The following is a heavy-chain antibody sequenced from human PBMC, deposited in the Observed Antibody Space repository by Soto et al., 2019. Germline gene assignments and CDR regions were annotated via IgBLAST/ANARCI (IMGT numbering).Heavy chain of an antibody. V-gene: IGHV3-23*01. CDR3: AKDHVVVVVAASGDYYGMDV. CDR1: GFTFSSYA. Sequence: EVQLLESGGGLVQPGGSLRLSCAASGFTFSSYAMSWVRQAPGKGLEWVSAISGSGGSTYYADSVKGRFTISRDNSENTLYLQMNSLRAEDTAVYYCAKDHVVVVVAASGDYYGMDVWGQGTTVTVSS. D-gene: IGHD2-15*01. J-gene: IGHJ6*02. CDR2: ISGSGGST.